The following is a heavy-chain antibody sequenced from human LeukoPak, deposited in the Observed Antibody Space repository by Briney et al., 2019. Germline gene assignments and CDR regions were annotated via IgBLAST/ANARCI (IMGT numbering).Heavy chain of an antibody. V-gene: IGHV1-18*01. J-gene: IGHJ4*02. D-gene: IGHD5-18*01. CDR1: GYTFTTYG. Sequence: ASVKVSCRSSGYTFTTYGITWVRQAPGQGLEWMGWVSTYNGNTNYAQKLQGRVTMTTDTSTSTAYMELRSLRSDDTAMYYCARDRMDTGTYFDYWGQGTLVTVSS. CDR2: VSTYNGNT. CDR3: ARDRMDTGTYFDY.